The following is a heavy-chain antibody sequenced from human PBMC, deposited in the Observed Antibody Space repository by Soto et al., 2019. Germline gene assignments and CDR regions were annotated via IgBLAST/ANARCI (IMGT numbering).Heavy chain of an antibody. CDR1: GFTFSRHA. CDR2: ISRDGSYI. D-gene: IGHD3-3*01. CDR3: ASTRNGGVADSFDS. J-gene: IGHJ5*01. Sequence: PGGSLGLSCAASGFTFSRHAIHWVRLTPGRGLEWVLAISRDGSYIYYTDSVKGRFTVSRDNSKNTVFVQMNRLIPDDTALYFCASTRNGGVADSFDSWGQGT. V-gene: IGHV3-30*04.